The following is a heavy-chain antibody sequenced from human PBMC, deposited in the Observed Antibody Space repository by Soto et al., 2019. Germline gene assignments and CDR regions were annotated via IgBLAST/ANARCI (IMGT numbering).Heavy chain of an antibody. Sequence: GPGPSSTSETLSLTCAVYGGSFSGYYWSWIRHPPGKGLEWIGEINHSGSTNYNPALKSRVTISVDTSKNQFSLKLSSVTAADTAVYYCARDSLEWLSTYHDAFDIWGQGTMVTVSS. V-gene: IGHV4-34*01. CDR1: GGSFSGYY. CDR3: ARDSLEWLSTYHDAFDI. CDR2: INHSGST. J-gene: IGHJ3*02. D-gene: IGHD3-3*01.